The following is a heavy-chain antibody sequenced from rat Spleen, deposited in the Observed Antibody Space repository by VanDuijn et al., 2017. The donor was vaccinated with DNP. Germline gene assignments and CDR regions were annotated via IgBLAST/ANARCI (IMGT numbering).Heavy chain of an antibody. J-gene: IGHJ2*01. CDR2: ISYDGRST. Sequence: EVQLVESGGGLVQPGGSLKLSCSASGFIFSDYAMAWVRQAPTRGLEWVAYISYDGRSTSYGDSVKGRFTISRDNAKSSLYLQMDSLRSEDTATYYCTTESTYYGYFDYWGQGVMVPVSS. V-gene: IGHV5-20*01. CDR1: GFIFSDYA. D-gene: IGHD1-9*01. CDR3: TTESTYYGYFDY.